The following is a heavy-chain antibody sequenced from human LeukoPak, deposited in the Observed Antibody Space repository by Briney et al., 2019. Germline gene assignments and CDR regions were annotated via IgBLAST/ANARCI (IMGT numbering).Heavy chain of an antibody. CDR2: ISKNGKTI. D-gene: IGHD2-21*01. CDR3: ATTGLLGDIP. V-gene: IGHV3-11*01. CDR1: GFTFSDYY. J-gene: IGHJ5*02. Sequence: GGSLRLSCAASGFTFSDYYMSWIRQAPGKGLEWLSYISKNGKTIYYADSVKGRFTISRDNAKKSVYLQMNSLRAEDTAVYYCATTGLLGDIPWGQGTLVTVSS.